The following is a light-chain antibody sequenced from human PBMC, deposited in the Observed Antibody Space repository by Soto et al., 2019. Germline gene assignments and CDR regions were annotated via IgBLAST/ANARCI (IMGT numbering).Light chain of an antibody. Sequence: QSVLTQPASVSGSPGQSINISCSGTSSDDVGYNYVSWYQHHPGKAPKLIIYDVSNRPSGVSNPFSGSKSGNTASLTISGLRPEDEADYYCSSYTTSNTRQIVFGTGTKVTVL. V-gene: IGLV2-14*03. J-gene: IGLJ1*01. CDR2: DVS. CDR3: SSYTTSNTRQIV. CDR1: SSDDVGYNY.